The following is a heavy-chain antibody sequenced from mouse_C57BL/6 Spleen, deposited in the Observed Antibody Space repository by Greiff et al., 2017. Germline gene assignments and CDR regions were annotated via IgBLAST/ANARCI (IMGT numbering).Heavy chain of an antibody. CDR1: GYAFTNYL. D-gene: IGHD2-2*01. CDR2: INPGSGGT. CDR3: AREDSNGYPYYFDY. V-gene: IGHV1-54*01. Sequence: QVQLKESGAELVRPGTSVKVSCKASGYAFTNYLIEWVKQRPGQGLEWIGVINPGSGGTNYNEKFKGKATLTADKSSSTAYMQLSSLTSEDSAVYFCAREDSNGYPYYFDYWGQGTTLTVSS. J-gene: IGHJ2*01.